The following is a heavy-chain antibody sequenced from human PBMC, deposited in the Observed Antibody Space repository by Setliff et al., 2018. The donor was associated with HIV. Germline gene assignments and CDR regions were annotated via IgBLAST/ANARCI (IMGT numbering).Heavy chain of an antibody. Sequence: PGGSLRLSCAASGFTFSNYAMSWVRQAPGKGLEWVSALSGSGGSIYYADSVKGRFTISRDNSKNTLYLQMNSLRAEDTAVYYCAKDQVYYDILTGADAFDIWGQGTVVTVSS. CDR3: AKDQVYYDILTGADAFDI. CDR1: GFTFSNYA. CDR2: LSGSGGSI. J-gene: IGHJ3*02. V-gene: IGHV3-23*01. D-gene: IGHD3-9*01.